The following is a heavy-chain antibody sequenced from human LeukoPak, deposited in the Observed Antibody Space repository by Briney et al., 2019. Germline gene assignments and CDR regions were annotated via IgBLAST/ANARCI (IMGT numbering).Heavy chain of an antibody. V-gene: IGHV1-18*01. Sequence: ASVKVSCKASGYTFTSYGISWVRQAPGHGLEWMGWISAYNGNTDYAQKLQGRVTMTTDTSTSTAYMDLRSLRSDDTAVYYCVRHNHMDVWGQGTTVTVSS. CDR1: GYTFTSYG. CDR3: VRHNHMDV. CDR2: ISAYNGNT. J-gene: IGHJ6*02.